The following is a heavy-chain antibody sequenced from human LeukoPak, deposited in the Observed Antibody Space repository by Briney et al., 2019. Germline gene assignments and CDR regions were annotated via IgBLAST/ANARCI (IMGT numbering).Heavy chain of an antibody. D-gene: IGHD3-16*01. CDR1: GFIFSTYP. CDR2: ISYDGSYR. J-gene: IGHJ3*01. Sequence: GRSLRLSCAASGFIFSTYPIHWVRQAPGKGLEWVTFISYDGSYRYYADSVKGRFTISRDNSKNTLFLEMNSLRAEDTAVYYCATEGSRGGDAFDLWGQGTMVTISS. CDR3: ATEGSRGGDAFDL. V-gene: IGHV3-30-3*01.